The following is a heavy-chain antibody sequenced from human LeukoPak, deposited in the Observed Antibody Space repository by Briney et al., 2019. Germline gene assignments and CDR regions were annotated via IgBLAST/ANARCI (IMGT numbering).Heavy chain of an antibody. CDR3: ARDLYIAAAATDY. Sequence: ASVKVSCKASGYTFTNYGINWVRQAPGQGLEWMGWISAYNGNANYAQKLQGRVTMTTDTSATTAYMELRSLRSDDTAVYYCARDLYIAAAATDYWGQGTLVTVSS. CDR1: GYTFTNYG. CDR2: ISAYNGNA. D-gene: IGHD6-13*01. V-gene: IGHV1-18*01. J-gene: IGHJ4*02.